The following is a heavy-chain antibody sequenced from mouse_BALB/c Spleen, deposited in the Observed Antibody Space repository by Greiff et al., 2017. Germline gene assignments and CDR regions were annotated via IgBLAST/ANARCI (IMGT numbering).Heavy chain of an antibody. CDR1: GFTFTDYY. J-gene: IGHJ1*01. D-gene: IGHD1-1*01. Sequence: EVKLMESGGGLVQPGGSLRLSCATSGFTFTDYYMSWVRQPPGKALEWLGFIRNKANGYTTEYSASVKGRFTISRDNSQSILYLQMNTLRAEDSAPYYFARALYYYGSTYLYFDVWGAGTTVTVSS. V-gene: IGHV7-3*02. CDR3: ARALYYYGSTYLYFDV. CDR2: IRNKANGYTT.